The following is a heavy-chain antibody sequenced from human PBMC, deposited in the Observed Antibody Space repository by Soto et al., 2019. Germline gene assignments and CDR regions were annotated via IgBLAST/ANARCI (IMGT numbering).Heavy chain of an antibody. CDR3: ARVYYYDSSGGDY. Sequence: ASVKVSCKASGYTFTSYGINWVRQAPGQGLEWMGWISAYNGNTNYAQKLQGRVTMTKDTSTSTAYMELRSLRSDDTTVYYCARVYYYDSSGGDYWGQGTLVTVSS. CDR2: ISAYNGNT. V-gene: IGHV1-18*04. D-gene: IGHD3-22*01. CDR1: GYTFTSYG. J-gene: IGHJ4*02.